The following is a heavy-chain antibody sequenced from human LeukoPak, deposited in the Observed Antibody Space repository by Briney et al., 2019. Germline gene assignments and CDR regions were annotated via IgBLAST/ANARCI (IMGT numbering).Heavy chain of an antibody. J-gene: IGHJ4*02. Sequence: SETLSLTCAVYGGSFRGYYWSWLRKPPGKGLEWIGEINHSGSTNYNPSLKSRVTISLDTSMKKFSLKLNSVTAAHTAVYYCASTERCSTTCPLDYWGQGTLVTVSS. CDR1: GGSFRGYY. CDR2: INHSGST. D-gene: IGHD2-2*01. CDR3: ASTERCSTTCPLDY. V-gene: IGHV4-34*01.